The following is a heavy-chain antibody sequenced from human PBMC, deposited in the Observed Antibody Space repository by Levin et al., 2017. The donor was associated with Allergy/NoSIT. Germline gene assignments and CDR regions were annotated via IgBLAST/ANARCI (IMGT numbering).Heavy chain of an antibody. Sequence: GGSLRLSCGVSGFTFSDHYMDWVRQAPGKGLEWVARLRNKANSYTTEYAASVKGSFIISRDDSKDSLYLQMNSLKTEDTAVYYCVRASIITTPFFFDYWGQGTLVTVSA. CDR2: LRNKANSYTT. J-gene: IGHJ4*02. CDR3: VRASIITTPFFFDY. CDR1: GFTFSDHY. V-gene: IGHV3-72*01. D-gene: IGHD3-22*01.